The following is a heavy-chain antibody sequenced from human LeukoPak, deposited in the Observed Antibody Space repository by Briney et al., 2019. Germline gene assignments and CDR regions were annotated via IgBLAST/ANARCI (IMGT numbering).Heavy chain of an antibody. V-gene: IGHV3-21*01. Sequence: GGSLRLSCAASGFTFSSYSMNWVRQAPGKGLEWVSSISSSSSYIYYADSVKGRFTISRDNAKNSLYLQMNSLRAEDTAVYYCARGGGHSSSWFRFDPWGQGTLVTVSS. D-gene: IGHD6-13*01. J-gene: IGHJ5*02. CDR1: GFTFSSYS. CDR2: ISSSSSYI. CDR3: ARGGGHSSSWFRFDP.